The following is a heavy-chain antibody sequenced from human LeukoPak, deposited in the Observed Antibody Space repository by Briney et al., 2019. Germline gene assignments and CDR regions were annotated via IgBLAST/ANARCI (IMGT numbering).Heavy chain of an antibody. CDR3: ANLRAGTSDVFDI. V-gene: IGHV6-1*01. J-gene: IGHJ3*02. D-gene: IGHD1-26*01. CDR1: GDTVSSKRAA. CDR2: TFYRSKWNN. Sequence: SQTLSLTCAISGDTVSSKRAAWNWIRQSPLRGLEWLGRTFYRSKWNNDYAVSVKGRITIKPDTSKNQSSLQLNSVTPEDTAVYYCANLRAGTSDVFDIWGQGTMVTVSS.